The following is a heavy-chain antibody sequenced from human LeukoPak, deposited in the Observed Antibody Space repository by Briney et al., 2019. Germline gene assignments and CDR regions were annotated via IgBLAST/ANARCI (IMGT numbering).Heavy chain of an antibody. J-gene: IGHJ4*02. CDR3: ATGFRSGNFWYFDY. CDR2: ISAIGTST. Sequence: PGGSLRLSCAASGFTFRSYAMSWVRQAPGKGLEWVSAISAIGTSTYYADSVKGRSTISRDYSNNTLYLQMNSLRVEDTAVYYCATGFRSGNFWYFDYWGQGTLVTVSS. V-gene: IGHV3-23*01. CDR1: GFTFRSYA. D-gene: IGHD1-26*01.